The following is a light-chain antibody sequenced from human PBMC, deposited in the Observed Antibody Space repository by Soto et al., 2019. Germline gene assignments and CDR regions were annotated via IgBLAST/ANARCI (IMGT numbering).Light chain of an antibody. CDR1: HSVNSNY. V-gene: IGKV3-20*01. CDR2: GAS. J-gene: IGKJ1*01. CDR3: QQYGSSQWT. Sequence: EVVLTQSPDTLYLSPGERATLSCRASHSVNSNYLVWYQQKPGRAPRLLIHGASIRATGIPDRFIGSGSGTDFTVTISRLEPEDFAVYYCQQYGSSQWTFGQGTKVEIK.